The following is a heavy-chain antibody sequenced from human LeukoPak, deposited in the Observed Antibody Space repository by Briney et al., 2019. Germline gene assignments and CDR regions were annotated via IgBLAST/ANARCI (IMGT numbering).Heavy chain of an antibody. J-gene: IGHJ4*02. D-gene: IGHD6-13*01. CDR1: GFTFSDNY. CDR3: AKTGGIAAAH. CDR2: ISGNGGVI. Sequence: PGGSLRLSCAASGFTFSDNYMTWVRQAPGKGLEWLSYISGNGGVIQYADSVKGRFTISRDNAKNLLYLQMDSLRVEDTALYYCAKTGGIAAAHWGQGTLVTVSS. V-gene: IGHV3-11*01.